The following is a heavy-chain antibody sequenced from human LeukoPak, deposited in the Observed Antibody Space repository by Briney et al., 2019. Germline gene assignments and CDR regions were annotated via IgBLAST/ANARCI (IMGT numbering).Heavy chain of an antibody. CDR3: ARVISSSSSGGDWFDP. V-gene: IGHV3-11*01. CDR2: ISSSGSTI. CDR1: GFTFSDYY. Sequence: PGWSLRLSCAASGFTFSDYYMRWIRQASGKGLGWVLYISSSGSTIYYADSVKGRFTISRDNAKNSLYLQMNSLRAEDTAVYYRARVISSSSSGGDWFDPWGQGTLVTVSS. J-gene: IGHJ5*02. D-gene: IGHD6-6*01.